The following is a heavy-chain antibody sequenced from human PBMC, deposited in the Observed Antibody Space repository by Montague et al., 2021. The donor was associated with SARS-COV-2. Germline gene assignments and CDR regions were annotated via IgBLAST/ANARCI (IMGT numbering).Heavy chain of an antibody. J-gene: IGHJ4*02. Sequence: SETLSLTCTVSGGSISSSSYYWGWIRQPPGKGLEWIGRIYYSGSTYYNPSLKSRVTISVDTSKNQFSLKLSSVTAADTAVYYCARLPESLLWFGELFDYWGQGTLVTVSS. CDR3: ARLPESLLWFGELFDY. D-gene: IGHD3-10*01. CDR1: GGSISSSSYY. CDR2: IYYSGST. V-gene: IGHV4-39*01.